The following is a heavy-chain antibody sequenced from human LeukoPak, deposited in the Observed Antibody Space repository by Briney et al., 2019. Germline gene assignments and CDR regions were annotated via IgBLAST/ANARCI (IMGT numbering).Heavy chain of an antibody. Sequence: GGSLRLSCAASGFTFSSYWMHWVRQGPGKGLVWVSRINSDGSSTSYADSVKGRFTISRDNTKNTLYLQMNSLRAEDTAVYYCARTRRGVIINYWGQGTRVTVSS. V-gene: IGHV3-74*01. CDR2: INSDGSST. D-gene: IGHD3-10*01. CDR1: GFTFSSYW. J-gene: IGHJ4*02. CDR3: ARTRRGVIINY.